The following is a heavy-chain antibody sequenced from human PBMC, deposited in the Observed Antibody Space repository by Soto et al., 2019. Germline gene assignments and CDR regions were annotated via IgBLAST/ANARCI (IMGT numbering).Heavy chain of an antibody. D-gene: IGHD1-26*01. CDR1: GYSFTGYY. J-gene: IGHJ4*03. V-gene: IGHV1-2*04. CDR3: APARSGPPPVPFDF. Sequence: ASVKGYWKASGYSFTGYYMHWVRQAPGQGREWMGWINPNSGGTNYAQKFQGWVTMTRETSISTAEMELSRLRSDDTPVSSFAPARSGPPPVPFDFWRQRPMVTVSS. CDR2: INPNSGGT.